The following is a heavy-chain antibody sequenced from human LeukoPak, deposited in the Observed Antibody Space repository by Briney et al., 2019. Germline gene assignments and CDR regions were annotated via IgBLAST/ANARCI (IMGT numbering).Heavy chain of an antibody. CDR1: GFTFSNNG. D-gene: IGHD6-6*01. CDR2: IWSDGREE. J-gene: IGHJ4*02. Sequence: GGSLRLSCAASGFTFSNNGMHWVRQAPGKGLDWVAFIWSDGREEYYADSVKGRFTISRDNSKNTVYLQMNSLRPEDTAVYYCTKESSPGDYWGLGTLVTVSS. CDR3: TKESSPGDY. V-gene: IGHV3-30*02.